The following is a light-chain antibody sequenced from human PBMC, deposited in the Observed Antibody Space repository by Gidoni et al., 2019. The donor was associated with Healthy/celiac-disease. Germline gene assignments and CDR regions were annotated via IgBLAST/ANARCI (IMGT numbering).Light chain of an antibody. CDR1: QSVSSSY. CDR3: QQYGSSAWP. J-gene: IGKJ1*01. CDR2: GAS. Sequence: EIVLTQFPGTLSLSPGERATLSCRASQSVSSSYLAWYQQKPGQAPRLLIYGASSRATGIPDRFSGSGSGTDFTLTISRLEPEDFAVYYCQQYGSSAWPFGQGTKVEIK. V-gene: IGKV3-20*01.